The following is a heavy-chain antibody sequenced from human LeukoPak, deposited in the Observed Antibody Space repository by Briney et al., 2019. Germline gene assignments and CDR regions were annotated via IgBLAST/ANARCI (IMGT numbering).Heavy chain of an antibody. CDR2: LSGSGVTT. CDR3: AKVASSSWYAYFDY. Sequence: GGSLILSCAASGFTFSNYAMSWVRQAPGKGLEWVSALSGSGVTTYYADSVKGRFTISRDNSKNTLYLQMNSLRAEDRAVYYCAKVASSSWYAYFDYWGRGTLVTVSS. V-gene: IGHV3-23*01. D-gene: IGHD6-13*01. J-gene: IGHJ4*02. CDR1: GFTFSNYA.